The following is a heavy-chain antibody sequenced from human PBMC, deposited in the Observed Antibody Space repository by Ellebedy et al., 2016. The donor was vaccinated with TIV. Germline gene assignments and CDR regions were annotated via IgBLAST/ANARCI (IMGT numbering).Heavy chain of an antibody. D-gene: IGHD6-13*01. CDR2: ISYAGSTE. J-gene: IGHJ4*02. Sequence: GESLKISCAASGFTFSRHAMHWVRQAPGGGLEWVAVISYAGSTEYNTDSVKGRFTISRDNSENTLYLQMNSLRGEDTAVYYCARDSGYSTTWSPGYWGQGTLVTVSS. CDR1: GFTFSRHA. V-gene: IGHV3-30-3*01. CDR3: ARDSGYSTTWSPGY.